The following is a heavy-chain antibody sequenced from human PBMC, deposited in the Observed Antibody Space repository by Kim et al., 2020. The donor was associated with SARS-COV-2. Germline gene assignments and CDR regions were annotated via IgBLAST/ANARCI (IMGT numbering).Heavy chain of an antibody. J-gene: IGHJ3*02. CDR3: ARTRGDDFWSGPTSQAFDI. D-gene: IGHD3-3*01. V-gene: IGHV4-39*01. Sequence: SRVTISVDTSKNQFSRKLSSVTAADTAVYYCARTRGDDFWSGPTSQAFDIWGQGTMVTVSS.